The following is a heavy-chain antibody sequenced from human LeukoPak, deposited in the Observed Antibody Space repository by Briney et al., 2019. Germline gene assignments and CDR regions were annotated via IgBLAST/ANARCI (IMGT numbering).Heavy chain of an antibody. J-gene: IGHJ6*02. V-gene: IGHV4-30-4*01. CDR2: IYYSGST. Sequence: PSQTLSLTCTVSGGSISSGDYYWSWIRQPPGKGLEWIGYIYYSGSTYYNPSLKSRVTISIDTSKNQFSLNLSSVTAADTAVYYCARYMAVAGGYYYYGMDVWGQGTTVTVSS. CDR3: ARYMAVAGGYYYYGMDV. D-gene: IGHD6-19*01. CDR1: GGSISSGDYY.